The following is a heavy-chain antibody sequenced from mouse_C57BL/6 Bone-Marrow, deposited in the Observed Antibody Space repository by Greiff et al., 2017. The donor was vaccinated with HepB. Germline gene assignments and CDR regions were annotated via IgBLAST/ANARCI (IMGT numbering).Heavy chain of an antibody. D-gene: IGHD1-1*01. J-gene: IGHJ2*01. V-gene: IGHV1-62-2*01. CDR3: ARHEEGITTVVAPYFDY. CDR1: GYTFTEYT. CDR2: FYPGSGSI. Sequence: VKLMESGAELVKPGASVKLSCKASGYTFTEYTIHWVKQRSGQGLEWIGWFYPGSGSIKYNEKFKDKATLTADKSSSTVYMELSRLTSEDSAVYFCARHEEGITTVVAPYFDYWGQGTTLTVSS.